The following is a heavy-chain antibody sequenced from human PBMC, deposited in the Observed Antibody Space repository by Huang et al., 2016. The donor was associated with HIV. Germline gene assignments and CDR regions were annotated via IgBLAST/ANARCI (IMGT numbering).Heavy chain of an antibody. CDR1: GFTFRSSW. CDR2: RNQDGSGR. V-gene: IGHV3-7*01. CDR3: TRGFRAKPGDY. Sequence: EVHLVQSGGGLVQPGRSLRLSCVGSGFTFRSSWMNWVRQSPGRGLEWVATRNQDGSGRFYVDSVRGRFTISRDNANDSMSLQLNSLKGEDMAVYFCTRGFRAKPGDYWGQGSLVTVSS. D-gene: IGHD3-3*01. J-gene: IGHJ4*02.